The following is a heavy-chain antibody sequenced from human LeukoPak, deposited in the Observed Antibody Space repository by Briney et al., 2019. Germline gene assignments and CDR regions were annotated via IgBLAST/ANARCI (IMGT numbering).Heavy chain of an antibody. CDR1: GFTFSSYA. Sequence: GGSLRLACAASGFTFSSYAMHWVRQAPGKGLEWVSSISSSSSYIYYADSVKGRFTISRDNAKNPLYLQMNSLRAEDTAVYYCARLYPYYYYMDVWGKGTTVTISS. D-gene: IGHD5/OR15-5a*01. CDR2: ISSSSSYI. V-gene: IGHV3-21*01. J-gene: IGHJ6*03. CDR3: ARLYPYYYYMDV.